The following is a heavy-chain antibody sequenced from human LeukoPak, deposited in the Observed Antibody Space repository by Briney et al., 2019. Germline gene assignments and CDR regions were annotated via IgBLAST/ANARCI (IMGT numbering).Heavy chain of an antibody. D-gene: IGHD6-19*01. J-gene: IGHJ3*02. Sequence: SETLSLTCTVSGGSISSSSYYWGWIRQPPGKGLEWIGCIYYSGSTYYNPSLKSRVTISVDTSKNQFSLKLSSVTAADTAVYYCARHPDSLQVAGTGAFDIWGQGTMVTVSS. CDR2: IYYSGST. CDR3: ARHPDSLQVAGTGAFDI. CDR1: GGSISSSSYY. V-gene: IGHV4-39*01.